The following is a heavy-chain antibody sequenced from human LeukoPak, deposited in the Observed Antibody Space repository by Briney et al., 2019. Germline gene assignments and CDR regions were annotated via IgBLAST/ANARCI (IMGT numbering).Heavy chain of an antibody. CDR3: AREGFDY. CDR1: GYTFSSYD. J-gene: IGHJ4*02. V-gene: IGHV1-8*03. CDR2: MNPNSGNT. Sequence: ASVKVSCKASGYTFSSYDINWVRQATGQGLGWMGYMNPNSGNTGYAQKFQGRVTITSDTSRSTAYMELSSLRSEDTAVYYCAREGFDYWGQGTLVTVSS.